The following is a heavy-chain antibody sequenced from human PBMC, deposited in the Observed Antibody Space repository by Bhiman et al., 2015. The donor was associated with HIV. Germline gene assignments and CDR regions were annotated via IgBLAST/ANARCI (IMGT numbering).Heavy chain of an antibody. CDR3: TRLGSAWGVDS. Sequence: EVQLVESGGGLVQPGGSLKLSCAASGLAFSGSAIHWVRQASGKGLEWVGHIRSKANNYATAYGASVKGRFTISRDDSKNTAYLQLNSLKTEDTAVYYCTRLGSAWGVDSWGQGTRVTVSS. V-gene: IGHV3-73*02. CDR2: IRSKANNYAT. J-gene: IGHJ4*02. CDR1: GLAFSGSA. D-gene: IGHD6-19*01.